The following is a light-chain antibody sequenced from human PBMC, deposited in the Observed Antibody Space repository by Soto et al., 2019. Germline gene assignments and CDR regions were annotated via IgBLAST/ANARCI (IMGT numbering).Light chain of an antibody. Sequence: DIQMTQSPSSLSASVGDRVTMTCRASQSISNYLNWFQQIPGNPPRLLIYAASTLQGGVPSRFSGRGSGTDFTLTISSLQPEDFATYYCQQTYSSPETFGQGTKVEI. J-gene: IGKJ1*01. CDR1: QSISNY. CDR3: QQTYSSPET. CDR2: AAS. V-gene: IGKV1-39*01.